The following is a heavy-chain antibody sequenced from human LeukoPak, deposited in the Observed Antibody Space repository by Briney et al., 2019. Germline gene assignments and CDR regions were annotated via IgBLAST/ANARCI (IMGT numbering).Heavy chain of an antibody. V-gene: IGHV3-49*04. CDR3: VRHDGMVLPV. CDR2: ITSKPYGETS. D-gene: IGHD3-3*01. Sequence: PGGSLRLSCTGSGFSFGDHSMSWVRQAPGKGLEWIGFITSKPYGETSHYAASVSGRFTFSRDDSKSTACLQMNSLKTEDTAVYYCVRHDGMVLPVWGQGTLVTVSS. CDR1: GFSFGDHS. J-gene: IGHJ4*02.